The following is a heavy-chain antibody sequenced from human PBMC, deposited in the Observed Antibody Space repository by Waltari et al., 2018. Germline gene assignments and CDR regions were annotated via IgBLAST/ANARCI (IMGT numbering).Heavy chain of an antibody. D-gene: IGHD4-4*01. CDR3: ARDDYISGLGY. V-gene: IGHV4-31*03. J-gene: IGHJ4*02. Sequence: QVQLQESGPGLVKPSQTLSPPCTVSGCPFSSGGHYWSRIRQHPGKGLEWIGYIYYSGSTYYNPSLKSRVTISVDTSKNQFSLKLSSVTAADTAVYYCARDDYISGLGYWGQGTLVTVSS. CDR2: IYYSGST. CDR1: GCPFSSGGHY.